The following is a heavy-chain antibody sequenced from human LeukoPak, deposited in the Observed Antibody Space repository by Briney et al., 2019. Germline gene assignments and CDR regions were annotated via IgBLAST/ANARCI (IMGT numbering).Heavy chain of an antibody. D-gene: IGHD6-13*01. CDR2: IKQDGSEA. J-gene: IGHJ4*02. CDR1: GFTFSSYW. CDR3: ARDAALDIAAAGTPADY. Sequence: PGGSLRLSCAASGFTFSSYWMTWVRQAPGKGLEWVANIKQDGSEAYYVDSVKGRFTISRDNAKNSLYLQMNSLRAEDTAVYYCARDAALDIAAAGTPADYWGQGTLVTVSS. V-gene: IGHV3-7*01.